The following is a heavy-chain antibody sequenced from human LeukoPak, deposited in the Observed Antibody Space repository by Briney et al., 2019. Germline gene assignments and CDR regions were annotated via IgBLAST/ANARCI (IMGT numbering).Heavy chain of an antibody. D-gene: IGHD2-21*01. J-gene: IGHJ6*02. CDR1: GGSFSGYY. CDR2: INHSGST. V-gene: IGHV4-34*01. Sequence: ASETLSLTCAVYGGSFSGYYWSWIRQPPGKGLEWIGEINHSGSTNYNPSLKSRVTISVDTSKNQFSLKLSSVTAADTAVYYCARDSVDYYYGMDVWGQGTTVTVSS. CDR3: ARDSVDYYYGMDV.